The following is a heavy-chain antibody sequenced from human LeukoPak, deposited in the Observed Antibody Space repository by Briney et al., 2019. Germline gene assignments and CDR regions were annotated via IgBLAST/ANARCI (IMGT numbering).Heavy chain of an antibody. Sequence: PSETLSLTCAVSGGSISSGGYSWSWIRQPPGKGLEWIGYIYHSGSTYYNPSLKSRVTISVDRSKNQFSLKLSSVTAADTAVYYCARASGYCSSTSCENWIDPWGQGTLVTVSS. CDR1: GGSISSGGYS. V-gene: IGHV4-30-2*01. CDR3: ARASGYCSSTSCENWIDP. CDR2: IYHSGST. J-gene: IGHJ5*02. D-gene: IGHD2-2*01.